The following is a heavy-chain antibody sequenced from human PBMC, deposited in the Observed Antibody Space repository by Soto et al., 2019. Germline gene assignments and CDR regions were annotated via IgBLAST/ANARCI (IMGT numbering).Heavy chain of an antibody. V-gene: IGHV4-61*01. Sequence: PSETLSLTCTVSGGSVSSGSYYWSWIRQPPGKGLEWIGYIYYSGSTNHNPSLKSRVTISVDTSKNQFSLKLSSVTAADTAVYYCARTFEYSSSYGVDYWGQGTLVTVSS. CDR2: IYYSGST. D-gene: IGHD6-6*01. CDR1: GGSVSSGSYY. J-gene: IGHJ4*02. CDR3: ARTFEYSSSYGVDY.